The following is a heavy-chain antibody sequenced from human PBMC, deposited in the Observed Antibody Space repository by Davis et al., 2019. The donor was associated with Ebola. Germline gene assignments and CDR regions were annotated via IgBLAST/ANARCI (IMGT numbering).Heavy chain of an antibody. CDR1: GYTFTNYA. J-gene: IGHJ5*02. V-gene: IGHV1-18*04. CDR3: ARRSAQYYDFWSGYQNWFDP. CDR2: ISAYNGNT. Sequence: AASVKVSCKASGYTFTNYAIGWVRQAPGQGLEWMGWISAYNGNTNYAQKLQGRVTMTTDTSTSTAYMELRSLRSDDTAVYYCARRSAQYYDFWSGYQNWFDPWGQGTLVTVSS. D-gene: IGHD3-3*01.